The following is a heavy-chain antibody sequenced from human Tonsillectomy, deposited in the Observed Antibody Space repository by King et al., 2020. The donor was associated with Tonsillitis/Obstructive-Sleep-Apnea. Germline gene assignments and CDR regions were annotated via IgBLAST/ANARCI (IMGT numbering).Heavy chain of an antibody. CDR3: ARVLYSSGWYEDVEYYYYYYMDV. Sequence: QLVQSGGGLIQPGGSLRLSCTASGFTVSSNYMSWVRQAPGKGLEWVSVIYSGGSTYYADSVKGRFTISRDNSKNTLYLQMNSLRAEDTAVYYCARVLYSSGWYEDVEYYYYYYMDVWGKGTTVTVSS. J-gene: IGHJ6*03. CDR1: GFTVSSNY. D-gene: IGHD6-19*01. CDR2: IYSGGST. V-gene: IGHV3-53*01.